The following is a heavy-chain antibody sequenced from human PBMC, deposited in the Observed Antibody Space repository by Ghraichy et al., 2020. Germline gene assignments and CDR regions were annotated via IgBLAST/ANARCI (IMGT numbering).Heavy chain of an antibody. D-gene: IGHD3-10*01. CDR1: GGSISGYY. CDR3: ARDKVHDGSGKVALDV. CDR2: ISGST. Sequence: SETLSLTCTVSGGSISGYYWNWIRQTPGKGLEWIGFISGSTKYNPSLKSRVTISVDTSKNQFSLELRSVTAADTATYYCARDKVHDGSGKVALDVWGQGAMVTVSS. V-gene: IGHV4-59*01. J-gene: IGHJ3*01.